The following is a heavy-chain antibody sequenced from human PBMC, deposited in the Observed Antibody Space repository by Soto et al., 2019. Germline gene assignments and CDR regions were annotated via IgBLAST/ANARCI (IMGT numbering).Heavy chain of an antibody. CDR1: GFTLRNVW. CDR3: SHGYYQYFES. Sequence: GGSLRLSCAVSGFTLRNVWMNWVRQAPGKGPEWVGRIKSKTDGGTVEYAAPVKDRFTISRDDSENTLYLQMNSLKTEDTAVYYCSHGYYQYFESWGQGT. J-gene: IGHJ4*02. D-gene: IGHD5-18*01. CDR2: IKSKTDGGTV. V-gene: IGHV3-15*07.